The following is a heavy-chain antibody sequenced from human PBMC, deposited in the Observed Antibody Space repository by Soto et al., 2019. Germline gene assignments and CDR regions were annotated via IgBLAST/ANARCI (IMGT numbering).Heavy chain of an antibody. J-gene: IGHJ6*02. CDR1: GGPISGYY. Sequence: SESLSLTCTVSGGPISGYYWSWIRQPPGKGLELIGYMYNTGSTVYNPSFKSRVTISVDTSKNQFSLKLNSVTAADTAVYYCAREGLTGTIGLYYYYGMDVWGQGTTVT. V-gene: IGHV4-59*01. CDR2: MYNTGST. CDR3: AREGLTGTIGLYYYYGMDV. D-gene: IGHD1-7*01.